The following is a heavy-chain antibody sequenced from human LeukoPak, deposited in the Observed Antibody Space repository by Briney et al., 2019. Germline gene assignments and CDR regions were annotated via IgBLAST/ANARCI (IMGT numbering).Heavy chain of an antibody. CDR3: ARGSMTKYCTNGVCYSDWFDP. D-gene: IGHD2-8*01. CDR1: GYTFTSYD. Sequence: ASVKVSCKASGYTFTSYDINWVRQATGQGLEWMGWMNPNSGNTGYAQKFQGRVTMTRNTSISTAYMELSSLRFEDTAVYYCARGSMTKYCTNGVCYSDWFDPWGQGTLVTVSS. V-gene: IGHV1-8*01. J-gene: IGHJ5*02. CDR2: MNPNSGNT.